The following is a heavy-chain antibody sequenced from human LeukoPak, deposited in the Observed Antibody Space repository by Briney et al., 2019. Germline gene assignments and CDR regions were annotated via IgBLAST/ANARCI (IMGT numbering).Heavy chain of an antibody. V-gene: IGHV1-46*01. Sequence: GASVKVSCKASGYSFTNYYMHWVRRAPGEGFEWMGVIDPSGGSTTYAQKFRGRVTMTRDMSTNTVYMDLSSLRSEDTAVYYCARDQPRGSYDFWFAPWGQGTLVTVSS. CDR1: GYSFTNYY. D-gene: IGHD3-16*01. CDR2: IDPSGGST. CDR3: ARDQPRGSYDFWFAP. J-gene: IGHJ5*02.